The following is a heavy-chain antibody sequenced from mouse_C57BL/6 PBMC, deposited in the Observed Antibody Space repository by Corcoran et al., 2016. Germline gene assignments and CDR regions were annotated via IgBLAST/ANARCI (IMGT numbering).Heavy chain of an antibody. CDR1: GYTFTDYY. J-gene: IGHJ2*01. V-gene: IGHV1-76*01. CDR3: ARSYYGTPYYFDY. Sequence: QVQLKQSGAELVKPGASVKLSCKASGYTFTDYYINWVKQRPGQGLEWIARIYPGSGNTYYNEKFKGKATLTAEKSSSTAYMQLSSLTSEDSAVYCCARSYYGTPYYFDYWGQGTTLTVSP. D-gene: IGHD1-1*01. CDR2: IYPGSGNT.